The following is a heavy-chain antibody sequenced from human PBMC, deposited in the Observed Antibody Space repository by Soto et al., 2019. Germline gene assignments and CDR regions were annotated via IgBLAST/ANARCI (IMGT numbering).Heavy chain of an antibody. Sequence: PRLSCAASGFTFSSYAMHWVRQAPGKVLEWVAVISYDGSNKYYADSVKGRFTISRDNSKNTLYLQMNSLRAEDTAVYYCARDLYDSSGYYYGALYYYYGMDVWGQGTPVTVS. CDR3: ARDLYDSSGYYYGALYYYYGMDV. J-gene: IGHJ6*02. V-gene: IGHV3-30-3*01. CDR1: GFTFSSYA. CDR2: ISYDGSNK. D-gene: IGHD3-22*01.